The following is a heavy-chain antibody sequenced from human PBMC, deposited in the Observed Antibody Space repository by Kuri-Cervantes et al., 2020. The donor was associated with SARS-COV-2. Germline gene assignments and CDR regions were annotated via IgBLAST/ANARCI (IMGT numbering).Heavy chain of an antibody. CDR3: ASSHITTYYYYYMKV. V-gene: IGHV4-4*07. CDR1: GASINDYY. D-gene: IGHD1-20*01. J-gene: IGHJ6*03. CDR2: IYSSGST. Sequence: SETLSLTCTVSGASINDYYWTWIRQPAGQGLEWIGRIYSSGSTNYNPSLKSRVTMSIDTSTNQFSLRLTPVTAADTAVYYCASSHITTYYYYYMKVWGKGTTVTVSS.